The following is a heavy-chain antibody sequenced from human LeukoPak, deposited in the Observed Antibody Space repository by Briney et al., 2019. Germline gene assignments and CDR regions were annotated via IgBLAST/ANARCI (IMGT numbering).Heavy chain of an antibody. J-gene: IGHJ6*03. V-gene: IGHV3-7*01. Sequence: GGSLRLSCAASGFTFSSYWMSWVRQAPGKGLEWVANIKQDGSEKYYVDSVKGRFTISRDNAKNSLYLQMNSLRAEDTAVYYCXRAAGSGSYYNAYHYYYYYYMDVWGKGTTVTVSS. D-gene: IGHD3-10*01. CDR2: IKQDGSEK. CDR1: GFTFSSYW. CDR3: XRAAGSGSYYNAYHYYYYYYMDV.